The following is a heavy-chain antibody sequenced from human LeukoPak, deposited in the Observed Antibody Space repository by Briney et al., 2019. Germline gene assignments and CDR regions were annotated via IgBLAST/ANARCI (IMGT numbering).Heavy chain of an antibody. CDR3: ANEKEGSSAYFNYYSYGVDV. CDR2: ISSDGSHK. Sequence: QTGGSLRLSCAASGFTFSSYGMHWVRQAPGKGLEWVAVISSDGSHKYYADSVKGRFTISRDNSKNTLYLQLNSLRAEDTAVYYCANEKEGSSAYFNYYSYGVDVWGQGTRSPSP. V-gene: IGHV3-30*18. D-gene: IGHD3-22*01. CDR1: GFTFSSYG. J-gene: IGHJ6*02.